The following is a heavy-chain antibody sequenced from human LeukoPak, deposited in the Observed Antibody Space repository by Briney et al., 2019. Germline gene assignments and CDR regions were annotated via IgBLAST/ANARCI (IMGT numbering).Heavy chain of an antibody. V-gene: IGHV4-39*07. J-gene: IGHJ3*02. D-gene: IGHD6-6*01. CDR1: GGSISSSSYY. CDR3: ARPKDSSSANAFDI. Sequence: SETLSLTCTVSGGSISSSSYYWGWIRQPPGKGLEWIGSIYYSGSTYYNPSLKSRVTISVDTSKNQFSLKLSSETAADTAVYYCARPKDSSSANAFDIWGQGTMVTVSS. CDR2: IYYSGST.